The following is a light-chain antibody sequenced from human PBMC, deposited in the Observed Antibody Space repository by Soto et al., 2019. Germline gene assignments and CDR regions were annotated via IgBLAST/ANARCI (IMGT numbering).Light chain of an antibody. Sequence: EIVLTQSPATLSVSAGGTVTLSCRASQSIRTNVAWYQQIPGQAPRLLIYGASSRATGIPDRFSGSGSGTDFTLTIRRLEPEDFAVYYCQQYGSSPRTFGQGTKVDIK. V-gene: IGKV3-20*01. CDR3: QQYGSSPRT. CDR1: QSIRTN. CDR2: GAS. J-gene: IGKJ1*01.